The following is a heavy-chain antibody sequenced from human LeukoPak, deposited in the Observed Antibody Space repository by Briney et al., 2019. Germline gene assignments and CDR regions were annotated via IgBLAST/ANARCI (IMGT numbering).Heavy chain of an antibody. Sequence: SETLSLTCTVSGGSISSGSYYWSWIRQPAGKGLEWIGRIYTSGSTNYSPSLKSRVTISVDTSKNQFSLKLSSVTAADTAVHYCARETITMIVGNWFDPWGQGTLVTVSS. CDR2: IYTSGST. CDR1: GGSISSGSYY. D-gene: IGHD3-22*01. J-gene: IGHJ5*02. V-gene: IGHV4-61*02. CDR3: ARETITMIVGNWFDP.